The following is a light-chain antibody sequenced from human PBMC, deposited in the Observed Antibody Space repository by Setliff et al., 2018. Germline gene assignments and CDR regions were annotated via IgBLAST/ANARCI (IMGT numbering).Light chain of an antibody. CDR1: QSVSSS. CDR3: LQYNNWPWT. V-gene: IGKV3-15*01. CDR2: GAS. Sequence: EIVMTQSPATLSVSPGERATLSCRASQSVSSSLVWYQQKPGQVPRLLFYGASTRVTGIPGRFSASGSGTEFTLTISSLQSEDFAVYYCLQYNNWPWTFGQGTKVDIK. J-gene: IGKJ1*01.